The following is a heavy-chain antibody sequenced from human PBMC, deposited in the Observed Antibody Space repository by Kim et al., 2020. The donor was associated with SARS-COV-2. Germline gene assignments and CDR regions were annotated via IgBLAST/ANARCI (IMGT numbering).Heavy chain of an antibody. CDR3: ARDDAAAAVDY. D-gene: IGHD6-13*01. CDR2: IWYDGSNK. Sequence: GGSLRLSCAASGFTFSSYGMHWVRQAPGNGLEWVAVIWYDGSNKYYADSVKGRFTISRDNSKNTLYLQMNSLRAEDTAVYYCARDDAAAAVDYWGQGTLV. J-gene: IGHJ4*02. V-gene: IGHV3-33*01. CDR1: GFTFSSYG.